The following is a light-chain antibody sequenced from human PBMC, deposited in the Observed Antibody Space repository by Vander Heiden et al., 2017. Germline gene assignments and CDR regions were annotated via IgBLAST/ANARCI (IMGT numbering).Light chain of an antibody. CDR2: AAS. Sequence: AIRMTHSPSSLSASTGDRVTITCRASQGISSYLAWYQQKPGKAPKLLIYAASTLQSGVPSRFSGSGSGTDFTLTISCLQSEDFATYYCQQYESYPKTFGQGTTVDIK. CDR1: QGISSY. CDR3: QQYESYPKT. V-gene: IGKV1-8*01. J-gene: IGKJ1*01.